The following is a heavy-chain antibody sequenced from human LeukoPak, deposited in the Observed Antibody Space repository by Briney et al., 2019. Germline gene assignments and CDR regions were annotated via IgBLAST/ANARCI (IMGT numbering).Heavy chain of an antibody. CDR2: IYTSGST. Sequence: SETLSLTCTVSGGSISSGSYYWSWIWQPAGKGLEWIGRIYTSGSTKYNPSLKSRVTISVDTSKNQFSLKLSSVTAADTAVYYCARIYCGGDCRGYYYHYYMDVWGKGTTVTISS. CDR1: GGSISSGSYY. D-gene: IGHD2-21*02. J-gene: IGHJ6*03. V-gene: IGHV4-61*02. CDR3: ARIYCGGDCRGYYYHYYMDV.